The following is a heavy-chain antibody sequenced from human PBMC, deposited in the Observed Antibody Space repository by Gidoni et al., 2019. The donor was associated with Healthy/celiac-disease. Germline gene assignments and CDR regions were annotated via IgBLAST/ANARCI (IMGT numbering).Heavy chain of an antibody. Sequence: QVQLQESGPGLVKPSETLSLTCAVSGYSISSGYYWGWIRQPPGKGLEWIRSIYHSGSTYYNPSLKSRVTISVDTSKNQFSLKLSSVTAADTAVYYCARGRGDFDYWGQGTLVTVSS. CDR2: IYHSGST. V-gene: IGHV4-38-2*01. D-gene: IGHD3-10*01. J-gene: IGHJ4*02. CDR3: ARGRGDFDY. CDR1: GYSISSGYY.